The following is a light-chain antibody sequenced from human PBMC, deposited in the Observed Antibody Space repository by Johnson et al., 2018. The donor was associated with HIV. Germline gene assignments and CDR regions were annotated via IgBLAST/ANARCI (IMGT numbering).Light chain of an antibody. CDR1: SSNIGNNY. Sequence: QSVLTQPPSVSAAPGQKVTISCSGSSSNIGNNYVSWYQQLPGTAPKLLIYENNKRPSGIPDRFSGSKSGTSATLGITGLQSGDEADYYCGTWHSSLSAGSYVFGTGTKVTVL. CDR2: ENN. CDR3: GTWHSSLSAGSYV. J-gene: IGLJ1*01. V-gene: IGLV1-51*02.